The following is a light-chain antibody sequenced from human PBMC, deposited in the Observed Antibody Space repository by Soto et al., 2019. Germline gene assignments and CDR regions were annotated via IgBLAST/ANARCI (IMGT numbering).Light chain of an antibody. J-gene: IGKJ2*01. CDR2: KAS. V-gene: IGKV1-5*03. Sequence: DIQMTQSPSTLSASVGDRVTITCRASQSISSWLAWYQQKPGEAPKILTYKASSLESGVPSRFSGSGSGTEFTLTISSLQPDDFATYYCQQYDYYPYTFGQGTKLEIK. CDR1: QSISSW. CDR3: QQYDYYPYT.